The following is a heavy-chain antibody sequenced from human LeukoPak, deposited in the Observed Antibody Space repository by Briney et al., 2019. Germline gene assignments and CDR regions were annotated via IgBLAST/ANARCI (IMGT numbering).Heavy chain of an antibody. CDR1: GGSFSGYY. Sequence: SETLSLTCAVYGGSFSGYYWSWIRQPPGKGLEWIGEINHSGSTNYNPSPKSRVTISVDTSKNQFSLKLSSVTAADTAVYYCASAPGLYYYYGMDVWGQGTTVTVSS. V-gene: IGHV4-34*01. CDR2: INHSGST. J-gene: IGHJ6*02. CDR3: ASAPGLYYYYGMDV.